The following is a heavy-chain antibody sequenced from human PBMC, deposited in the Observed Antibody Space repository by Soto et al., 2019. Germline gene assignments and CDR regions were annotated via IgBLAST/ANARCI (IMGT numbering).Heavy chain of an antibody. J-gene: IGHJ4*02. Sequence: PGGSLRLSCAASGFTFSSYWMHWVRQAPGKGLVWVSRINSDGSSTSYADSVKGRFTISRDNAKNTLYLQMNSLRAEDTAVYYCAIIVVVAQDFDYWGQGTLVTVSS. V-gene: IGHV3-74*01. CDR2: INSDGSST. D-gene: IGHD2-15*01. CDR1: GFTFSSYW. CDR3: AIIVVVAQDFDY.